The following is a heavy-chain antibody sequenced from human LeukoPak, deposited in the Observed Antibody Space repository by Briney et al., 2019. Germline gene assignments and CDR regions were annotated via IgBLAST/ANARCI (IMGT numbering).Heavy chain of an antibody. CDR3: ARVSGWSKMTDY. V-gene: IGHV4-34*01. Sequence: SETLSLTCAVYGGSFSGYYWSWIRQPPGKGLEWIEEINHSGSTNYNPSLKSRVTISVDTSKNQFSLKLSSVTAADTAVYYCARVSGWSKMTDYWGQGTLVTVSS. CDR1: GGSFSGYY. CDR2: INHSGST. J-gene: IGHJ4*02. D-gene: IGHD6-19*01.